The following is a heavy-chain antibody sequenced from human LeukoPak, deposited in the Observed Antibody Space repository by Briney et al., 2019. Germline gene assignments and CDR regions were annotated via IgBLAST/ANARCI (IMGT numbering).Heavy chain of an antibody. V-gene: IGHV3-30*02. J-gene: IGHJ4*02. CDR1: GFTFRTYG. CDR2: IRYDGSNK. CDR3: AKEMKVQWLSTYYFDY. D-gene: IGHD6-19*01. Sequence: GGSLRLSCVASGFTFRTYGMHWVRQAPGKGLEWVAFIRYDGSNKYYVDSVKGRFTISRDNSKNTLFLQMNSLRAEDTAVYYCAKEMKVQWLSTYYFDYWGQGTLVTVSS.